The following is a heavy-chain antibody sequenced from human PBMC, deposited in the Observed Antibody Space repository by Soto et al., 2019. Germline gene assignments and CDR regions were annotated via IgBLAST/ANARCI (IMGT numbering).Heavy chain of an antibody. CDR2: IYHSGST. Sequence: SETLSLTCAVSGGSISSGGYSWSWIRQPPGKGLEWIGYIYHSGSTYYNPSLKSRVTISVDRSKNQFSLKLSSVTAADTAVYCCARVFRGYFDYWGQGTLVTVSS. D-gene: IGHD3-16*01. CDR1: GGSISSGGYS. CDR3: ARVFRGYFDY. V-gene: IGHV4-30-2*01. J-gene: IGHJ4*02.